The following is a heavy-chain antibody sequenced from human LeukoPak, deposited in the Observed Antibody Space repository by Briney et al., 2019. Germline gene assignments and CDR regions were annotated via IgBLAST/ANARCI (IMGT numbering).Heavy chain of an antibody. CDR2: ISYDGSNK. D-gene: IGHD3-10*01. CDR3: ARDRGYFDY. J-gene: IGHJ4*02. Sequence: GGSLRLSCAASGFTFSSYAMHWVRQAPGKGLEWVAVISYDGSNKYYADSVKGRFTISRDNSKNTLYLQMNSLGAEDTAVYYCARDRGYFDYWGQGTLVTVSS. V-gene: IGHV3-30*01. CDR1: GFTFSSYA.